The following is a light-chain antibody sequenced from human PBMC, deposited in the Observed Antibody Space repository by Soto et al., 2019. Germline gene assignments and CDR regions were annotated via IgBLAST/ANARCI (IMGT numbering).Light chain of an antibody. J-gene: IGKJ1*01. V-gene: IGKV3-20*01. CDR2: GTS. CDR3: QQYGSSPPT. CDR1: QSVTNNY. Sequence: EIVLTQSPGTLSLSPGERATLSCRASQSVTNNYLAWYQRKPGQPPRLLIYGTSYRSTGIPRRFSGSGSGTDFTLTITRLEPEDFAVYYCQQYGSSPPTFGQGTKVEIK.